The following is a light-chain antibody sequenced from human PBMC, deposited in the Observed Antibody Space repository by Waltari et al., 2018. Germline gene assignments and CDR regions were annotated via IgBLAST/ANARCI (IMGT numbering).Light chain of an antibody. Sequence: DIQMSQSPSSLSASVGDRVTITCRASENVNNYLNWYQQKPGKAPKLLIYKTSTLQSGVPSRFSGSGSGTEYTLTISSLQSEDFATYYCQQGYGNPFSFGPGTKLEIK. CDR3: QQGYGNPFS. CDR1: ENVNNY. V-gene: IGKV1-39*01. J-gene: IGKJ3*01. CDR2: KTS.